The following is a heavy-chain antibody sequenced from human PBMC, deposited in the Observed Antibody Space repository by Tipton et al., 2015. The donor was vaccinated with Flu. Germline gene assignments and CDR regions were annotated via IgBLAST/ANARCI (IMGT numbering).Heavy chain of an antibody. D-gene: IGHD2-2*01. CDR1: GYSIRSSNYY. CDR2: IFHSGNT. V-gene: IGHV4-39*07. Sequence: TLSLTCAVSGYSIRSSNYYWGWIRQPPGKGLEWIGNIFHSGNTYHNPSLKSRVTISIDTSKKQFSLQLRSVTAADTAVYYCARDPSLGMPDYLDLWGQGTLVSTSS. CDR3: ARDPSLGMPDYLDL. J-gene: IGHJ4*02.